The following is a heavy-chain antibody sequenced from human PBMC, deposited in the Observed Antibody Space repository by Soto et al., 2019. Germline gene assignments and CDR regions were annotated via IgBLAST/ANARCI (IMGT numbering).Heavy chain of an antibody. D-gene: IGHD3-16*02. Sequence: GGSLRLSCAASGFNFSSYSMNWVRQAPGKGLEWVSSISSSSSYIYYADSVKGRFTISRDNAKNSLYLQMNSLRAEDTAVYYCARDLVWGSYRPYYFEYRGQGTLVTVSS. CDR2: ISSSSSYI. CDR1: GFNFSSYS. CDR3: ARDLVWGSYRPYYFEY. J-gene: IGHJ4*02. V-gene: IGHV3-21*01.